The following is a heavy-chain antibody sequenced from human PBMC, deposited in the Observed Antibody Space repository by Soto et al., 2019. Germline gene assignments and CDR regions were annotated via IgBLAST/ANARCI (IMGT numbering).Heavy chain of an antibody. CDR1: GGTFSSYS. D-gene: IGHD1-26*01. CDR2: IIPIFGTA. J-gene: IGHJ4*02. CDR3: ARDVGRHSGGIDY. Sequence: QVQLVQSGAEVKKPGSSVKVSCKASGGTFSSYSINWVRQAPGQGLEWMGEIIPIFGTANYAQKFQGRVTITAYESTSTPYMELSSLRSEDTAVYYCARDVGRHSGGIDYWGQGTLVTVSS. V-gene: IGHV1-69*01.